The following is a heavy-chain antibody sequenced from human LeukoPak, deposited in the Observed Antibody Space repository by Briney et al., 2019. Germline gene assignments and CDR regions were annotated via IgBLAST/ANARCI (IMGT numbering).Heavy chain of an antibody. V-gene: IGHV3-7*01. D-gene: IGHD6-19*01. J-gene: IGHJ4*02. CDR3: ATGGGSGRYGFPFDC. CDR1: GFTFGDYA. CDR2: MKQDGREK. Sequence: GGSLRLSCTASGFTFGDYAMSWVRQAPGKGLEWVANMKQDGREKYYVDSVKGRFTVSRDNAKNSLYLQMNSLRAEDTAVYYCATGGGSGRYGFPFDCWGQGTLVTVSS.